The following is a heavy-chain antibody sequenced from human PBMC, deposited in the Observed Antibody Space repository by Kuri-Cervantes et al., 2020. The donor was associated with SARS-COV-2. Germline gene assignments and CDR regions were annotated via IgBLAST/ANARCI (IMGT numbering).Heavy chain of an antibody. D-gene: IGHD3-3*01. CDR3: ARQMMSSITIFGVVITRNWFDP. J-gene: IGHJ5*02. CDR2: IYHSGST. V-gene: IGHV4-30-2*01. CDR1: GGSISSGGYS. Sequence: SETLSLTCAVSGGSISSGGYSWSWIRQPPGKGLEWIGYIYHSGSTYYNPSLKSRVTISVDRSKNKFSLKLSSVTAADTAVYHCARQMMSSITIFGVVITRNWFDPWGQGTLVTVSS.